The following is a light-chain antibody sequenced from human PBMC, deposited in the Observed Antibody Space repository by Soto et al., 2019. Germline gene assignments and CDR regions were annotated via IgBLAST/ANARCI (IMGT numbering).Light chain of an antibody. CDR3: QQRSNWPIT. J-gene: IGKJ5*01. CDR1: RSVSSY. V-gene: IGKV3-11*01. Sequence: EIVLTQSPATLSLSPWESATLSCRATRSVSSYLAWYQQKPGQAPRLLIYGASSRATDIPDRFSGSGSGTDFTLTISSLEPEDFALYYCQQRSNWPITFGQGTDWRL. CDR2: GAS.